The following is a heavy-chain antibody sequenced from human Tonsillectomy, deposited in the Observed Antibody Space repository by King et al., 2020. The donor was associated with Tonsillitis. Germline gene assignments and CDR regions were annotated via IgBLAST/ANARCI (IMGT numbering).Heavy chain of an antibody. J-gene: IGHJ5*02. CDR3: AGDTGISDWFDP. D-gene: IGHD2-8*02. CDR1: DFTFSAYS. V-gene: IGHV3-48*01. CDR2: INTDSTTI. Sequence: VQLVESGGGLVQPGVSLRLSCTASDFTFSAYSMNWVRQAPGRGLEWLSYINTDSTTIYYADSVKGRFTISRDNAKNSVYLQMNSLRPEDTAVYYCAGDTGISDWFDPWGQGTLVTVSS.